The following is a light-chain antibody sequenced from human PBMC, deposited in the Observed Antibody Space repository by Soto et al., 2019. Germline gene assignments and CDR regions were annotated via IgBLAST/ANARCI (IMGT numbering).Light chain of an antibody. Sequence: QSVLTQPASVSGSPGQSITISCTGTSSDVGTYNYVSWYQHHPGKAPKLIIYEVSNRPSGVSNRFSGSKSGSTASLTISGLQADDEADYHCTSYTRDTALVFGTGTKVTVL. CDR1: SSDVGTYNY. J-gene: IGLJ1*01. CDR2: EVS. V-gene: IGLV2-14*01. CDR3: TSYTRDTALV.